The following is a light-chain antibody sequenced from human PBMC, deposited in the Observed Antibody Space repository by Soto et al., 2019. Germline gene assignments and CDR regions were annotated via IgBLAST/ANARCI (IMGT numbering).Light chain of an antibody. CDR1: QSISNH. CDR3: QKYNSAPKT. J-gene: IGKJ1*01. Sequence: DIQMTQSPSSLSASVEDRVIITCRASQSISNHLNWYQQKPGKAPKLLIFAASILQSGVPSRFSGSRSGPDFTLTVSSLQPEDVATYYCQKYNSAPKTFGQGTKVDIK. CDR2: AAS. V-gene: IGKV1-39*01.